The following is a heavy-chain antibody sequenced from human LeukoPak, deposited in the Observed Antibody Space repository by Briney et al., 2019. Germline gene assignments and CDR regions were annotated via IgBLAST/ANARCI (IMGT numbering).Heavy chain of an antibody. J-gene: IGHJ4*02. Sequence: SETLSLTCTVSGDSISTYYWSWIRQSPGKGLEWIAYIYYRGTTNYNPSLKSRVTISADTSKTQFSLILSSVTAADTAVYYCARLHDGYRYGADYWGQGTLVTAS. D-gene: IGHD5-18*01. CDR3: ARLHDGYRYGADY. CDR2: IYYRGTT. CDR1: GDSISTYY. V-gene: IGHV4-59*01.